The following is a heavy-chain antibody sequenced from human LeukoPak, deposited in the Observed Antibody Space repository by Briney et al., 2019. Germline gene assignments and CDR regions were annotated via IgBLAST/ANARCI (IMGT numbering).Heavy chain of an antibody. V-gene: IGHV3-74*01. D-gene: IGHD6-13*01. CDR1: GFTFSSYW. CDR3: VRDMGDSSSWFSHYMDV. Sequence: PGGSLRLSCAASGFTFSSYWMHWVRQAPGMGLVWVSRINTDGSSTTYADSVKGRFTISRDNAKNTLYLLMNSLRAEDTAVYYCVRDMGDSSSWFSHYMDVWGKGTTVTVSS. J-gene: IGHJ6*03. CDR2: INTDGSST.